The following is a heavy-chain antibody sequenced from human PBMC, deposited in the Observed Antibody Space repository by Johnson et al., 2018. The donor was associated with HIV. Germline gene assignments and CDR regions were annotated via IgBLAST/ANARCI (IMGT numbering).Heavy chain of an antibody. D-gene: IGHD2-21*01. CDR2: ISRNGGTT. CDR1: GFTFDDYG. CDR3: AREEEDDCRSASHGAFDF. J-gene: IGHJ3*01. V-gene: IGHV3-20*04. Sequence: VQLVESGGSAVRPGGSLRLSCTASGFTFDDYGMSWVRQPPGKGLEWVSGISRNGGTTGYIDSVQGRFTISRDNAKNSLDLQMNSLRPEDPAFYYCAREEEDDCRSASHGAFDFWGQGNMVTVSS.